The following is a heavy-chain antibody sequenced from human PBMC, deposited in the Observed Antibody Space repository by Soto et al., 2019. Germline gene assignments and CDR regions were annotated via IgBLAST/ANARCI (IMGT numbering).Heavy chain of an antibody. Sequence: GASVKVSCKASGYTFTSYGISWVRQAPGQGLEWMGWISAYNGKTTYAQKSQGRVTLTTDTSTRTAYMELWSLRSDDTAVYYCAREGYYDFRSGSYNPANWFDPWGQGTLVTVSS. V-gene: IGHV1-18*04. J-gene: IGHJ5*02. CDR3: AREGYYDFRSGSYNPANWFDP. CDR1: GYTFTSYG. D-gene: IGHD3-3*01. CDR2: ISAYNGKT.